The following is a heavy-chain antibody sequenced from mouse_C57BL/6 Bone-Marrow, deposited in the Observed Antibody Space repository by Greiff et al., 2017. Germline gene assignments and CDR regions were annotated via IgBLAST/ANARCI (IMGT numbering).Heavy chain of an antibody. V-gene: IGHV1-69*01. CDR1: GYTFTSYW. Sequence: QVQLQQSGAELVMPGASVKLSCKASGYTFTSYWMHWVKQRPGQGLEWIGEIDPSDSYTNYNQKFKGKSTLTVDKSSSTAYMQLSSLTSEDSAVYYCARGGLLRAWFAYWGQGTLVTVSA. CDR3: ARGGLLRAWFAY. J-gene: IGHJ3*01. D-gene: IGHD1-1*01. CDR2: IDPSDSYT.